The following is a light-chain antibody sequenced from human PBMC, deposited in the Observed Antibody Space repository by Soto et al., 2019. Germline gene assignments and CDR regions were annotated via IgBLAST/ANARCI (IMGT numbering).Light chain of an antibody. CDR2: KAS. V-gene: IGKV1-5*03. Sequence: DIQMTQSPSTLSASVGDPVTITCRASHNISTWLAWYQQKPGKAPKLLIYKASNLENGVSSRFGGSGSGTDFTLAISSLQPDDFASYYCQQYHSYTRTFGQGTKVDIK. J-gene: IGKJ1*01. CDR3: QQYHSYTRT. CDR1: HNISTW.